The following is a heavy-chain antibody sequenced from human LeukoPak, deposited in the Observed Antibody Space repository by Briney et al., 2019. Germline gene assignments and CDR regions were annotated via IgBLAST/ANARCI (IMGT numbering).Heavy chain of an antibody. CDR1: GFTFRNYV. CDR3: AREGYYGSGSPPSLYFDY. Sequence: PGGSLRLSCAASGFTFRNYVIHWVRQAPGKGLELVAVTSPDLNVKLYADSVKGRFTISRDNSRSTLYLQMNSLRPEDTAIYYCAREGYYGSGSPPSLYFDYWGQGTLVAVSS. J-gene: IGHJ4*02. V-gene: IGHV3-30-3*01. D-gene: IGHD3-10*01. CDR2: TSPDLNVK.